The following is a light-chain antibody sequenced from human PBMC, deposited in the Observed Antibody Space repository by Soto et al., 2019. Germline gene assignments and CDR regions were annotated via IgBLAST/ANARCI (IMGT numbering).Light chain of an antibody. Sequence: QSALTQPRSVSGSPGQSVTISCTGASSDVGGYNYVSWYQQHPGKAPKLMIYDVSKRPSGVPDRFSGSKSGNTASLTISGLQTEDEADYYCGSYAGRYTYVFGTGTK. V-gene: IGLV2-11*01. CDR2: DVS. CDR1: SSDVGGYNY. CDR3: GSYAGRYTYV. J-gene: IGLJ1*01.